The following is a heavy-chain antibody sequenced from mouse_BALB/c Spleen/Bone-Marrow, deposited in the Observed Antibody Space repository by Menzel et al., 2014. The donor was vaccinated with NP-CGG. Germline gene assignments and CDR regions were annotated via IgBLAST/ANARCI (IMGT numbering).Heavy chain of an antibody. CDR3: ASSSDYTYYFDL. CDR2: ISSSRST. Sequence: EESGGRLVTPGTPLTLTCTVSGFSLSSYPMGWVRQAPGKGLEYIGIISSSRSTYYARWAKGRFTISKTSSTTVDLKITSPTTEDTATYFCASSSDYTYYFDLWGQGTLVTVSS. J-gene: IGHJ2*01. V-gene: IGHV5-6-5*01. CDR1: GFSLSSYP. D-gene: IGHD1-1*01.